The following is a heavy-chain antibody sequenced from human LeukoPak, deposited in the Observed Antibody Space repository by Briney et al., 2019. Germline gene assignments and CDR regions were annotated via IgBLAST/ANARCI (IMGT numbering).Heavy chain of an antibody. CDR2: INSDGSST. V-gene: IGHV3-74*01. J-gene: IGHJ4*02. Sequence: GGSLRLSCAASGFTFSSYWMHWVRQAPGKGLVWVSCINSDGSSTSYADSVKGRFTISRDNAKNTLYLQMNSLRAEDTAVYYCARDRALYGDFDYWGQGTLVTVSS. D-gene: IGHD3-10*01. CDR1: GFTFSSYW. CDR3: ARDRALYGDFDY.